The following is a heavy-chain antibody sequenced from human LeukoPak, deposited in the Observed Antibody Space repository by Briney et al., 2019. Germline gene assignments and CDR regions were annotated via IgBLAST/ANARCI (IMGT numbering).Heavy chain of an antibody. V-gene: IGHV1-69*06. J-gene: IGHJ4*02. CDR1: GGTFSSYA. CDR2: IIPIFGTA. CDR3: ARETGSGWYGTIDY. D-gene: IGHD6-19*01. Sequence: ASVKASCKASGGTFSSYAISWVRQAPGQGLEWMGGIIPIFGTANYAQKFQGRVTITADKSTSTAYMELSSLRSEDTAVYYCARETGSGWYGTIDYWGQGTLVTVSS.